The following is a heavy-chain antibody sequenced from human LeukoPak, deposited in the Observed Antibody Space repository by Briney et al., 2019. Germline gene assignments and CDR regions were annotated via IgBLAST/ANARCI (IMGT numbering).Heavy chain of an antibody. CDR1: GGSISSDY. CDR3: ARVSVVYGMDV. D-gene: IGHD5/OR15-5a*01. V-gene: IGHV4-59*01. CDR2: MYYTGST. Sequence: SETLSLTCSVSGGSISSDYWSWIRQPPGEGLEWIGYMYYTGSTNYNPSFKSRVTISVATSKTQFSLKVSSVTPADTAVYYCARVSVVYGMDVWGQGTTVTASS. J-gene: IGHJ6*02.